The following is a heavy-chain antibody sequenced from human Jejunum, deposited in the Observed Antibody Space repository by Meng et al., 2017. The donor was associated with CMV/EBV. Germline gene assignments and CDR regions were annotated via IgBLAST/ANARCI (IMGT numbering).Heavy chain of an antibody. D-gene: IGHD3-10*01. Sequence: HVLLLESGAEVKKPGASVRVSCEASGYTFASYGISWLRQAPGQGLEWMGWFVNNVDTYSAQKFQGRVTMTTDTHTSTAFMELRSLRSDDTAVYYCARGTPGRSYSDYWGQGTLVTVSS. V-gene: IGHV1-18*01. J-gene: IGHJ4*02. CDR2: FVNNVDT. CDR3: ARGTPGRSYSDY. CDR1: GYTFASYG.